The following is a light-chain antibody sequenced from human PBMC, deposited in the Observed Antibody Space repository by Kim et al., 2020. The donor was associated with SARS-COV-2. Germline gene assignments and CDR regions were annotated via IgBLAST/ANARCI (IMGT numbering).Light chain of an antibody. Sequence: SSELTQDPAVSVALGQTVRITCQGDSLRSYYATWYQQKPGQAPILVIYVKNNRPSGIPDRFSGSSSGNTASLTITGTQAGDEADYYCYSRVSNDNVVFGG. J-gene: IGLJ2*01. CDR1: SLRSYY. V-gene: IGLV3-19*01. CDR2: VKN. CDR3: YSRVSNDNVV.